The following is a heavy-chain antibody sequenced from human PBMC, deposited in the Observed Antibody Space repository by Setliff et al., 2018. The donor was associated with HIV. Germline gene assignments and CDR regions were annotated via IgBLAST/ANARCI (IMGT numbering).Heavy chain of an antibody. CDR3: ARGLNYYGSGSYLPLGY. CDR1: GGSISSGSYY. J-gene: IGHJ4*02. CDR2: IDHSGNI. D-gene: IGHD3-10*01. V-gene: IGHV4-61*10. Sequence: SETLSLTCTVSGGSISSGSYYWSWVRQPAGKGLEWIGEIDHSGNIKYHASLKSRVTISKDTSENQISLKLRSVTAADTAVYYCARGLNYYGSGSYLPLGYWGQGTLVTVSS.